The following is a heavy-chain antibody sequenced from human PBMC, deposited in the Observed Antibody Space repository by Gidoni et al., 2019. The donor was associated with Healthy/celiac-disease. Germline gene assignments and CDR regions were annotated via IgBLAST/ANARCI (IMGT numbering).Heavy chain of an antibody. J-gene: IGHJ6*02. CDR2: ISYDGSNK. Sequence: QVQLVESGGGVVQPGRSLRLSCAASGFTFSSSGMHWVRQAPGKGLEWVAVISYDGSNKYYADSVKGRFTISRDNSKNTLYLQMNSLRAEDTAVYYCAKDGYCSSTSCLVYYYYYGMDVWGQGTTVTVSS. V-gene: IGHV3-30*18. D-gene: IGHD2-2*03. CDR1: GFTFSSSG. CDR3: AKDGYCSSTSCLVYYYYYGMDV.